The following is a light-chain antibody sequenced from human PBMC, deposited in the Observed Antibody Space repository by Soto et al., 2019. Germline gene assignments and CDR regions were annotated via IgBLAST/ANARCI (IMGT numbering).Light chain of an antibody. V-gene: IGLV2-23*01. CDR2: EGT. Sequence: QSVLTQPASVSGSPGQSITLSCTATSSDVGSYSFVSWFQHHPGKAPKLMIYEGTKRPSGVSDRFSGSKSGNTASLTISGLQAEDEADYYCCSYAGSKSYVVFGGGTQLTVL. J-gene: IGLJ2*01. CDR3: CSYAGSKSYVV. CDR1: SSDVGSYSF.